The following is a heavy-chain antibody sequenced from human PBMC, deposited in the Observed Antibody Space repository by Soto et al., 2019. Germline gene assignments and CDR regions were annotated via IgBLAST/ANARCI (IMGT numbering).Heavy chain of an antibody. CDR1: GFTFSSYA. V-gene: IGHV3-30-3*01. D-gene: IGHD2-15*01. J-gene: IGHJ6*02. CDR2: ISYDGSNK. CDR3: ARTSCGGSCYSGYYYYGMDV. Sequence: GGSLRLSCAASGFTFSSYAMHWVRQAPGKGLEWVAVISYDGSNKYYADSVKGRFTISRDSSKNTLYLQMNSLRAEDTAVYYCARTSCGGSCYSGYYYYGMDVWDQGTTVTVSS.